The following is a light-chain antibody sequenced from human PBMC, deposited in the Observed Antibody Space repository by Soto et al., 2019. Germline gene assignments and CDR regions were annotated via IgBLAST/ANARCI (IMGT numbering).Light chain of an antibody. CDR2: GAS. V-gene: IGKV3-20*01. CDR1: QSVSSDY. J-gene: IGKJ4*01. Sequence: EIVLTQSPGILSLSPGERATLSSRASQSVSSDYLAWFQQKPGQAPRLIIYGASSRATGIPDRFSGSGSGTDFTLTISRLEPEDFAVYYCQQYGSSPLTFGGGTKVEIK. CDR3: QQYGSSPLT.